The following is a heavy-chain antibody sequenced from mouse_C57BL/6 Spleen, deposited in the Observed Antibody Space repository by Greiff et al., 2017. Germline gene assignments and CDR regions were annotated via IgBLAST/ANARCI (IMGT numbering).Heavy chain of an antibody. CDR1: GYTFTSYW. D-gene: IGHD1-1*01. V-gene: IGHV1-64*01. CDR3: ARAVAHLDY. J-gene: IGHJ4*01. CDR2: IHPNSGST. Sequence: QVQLKQPGAELVKPGASVKLSCKASGYTFTSYWMHWVKQRPGQGLEWIGMIHPNSGSTNYNEKFKSKATLTVDKSSSTAYMQLSSLTSEDSAVYYCARAVAHLDYWGQGTSVTVSS.